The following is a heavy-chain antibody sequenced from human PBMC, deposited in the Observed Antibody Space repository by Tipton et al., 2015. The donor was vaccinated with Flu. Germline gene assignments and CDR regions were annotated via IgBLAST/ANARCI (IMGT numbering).Heavy chain of an antibody. J-gene: IGHJ4*02. Sequence: LSCTASGGSMSSYYWSWIQQPAGKGLECIGRIYSSGTTNYNPSLKSRVTMSIDTSKNQFSLKLYSVTAADPAVYYCARGSGSGTYVIFDYWGQGTLVTVSS. CDR3: ARGSGSGTYVIFDY. V-gene: IGHV4-4*07. D-gene: IGHD3-10*01. CDR1: GGSMSSYY. CDR2: IYSSGTT.